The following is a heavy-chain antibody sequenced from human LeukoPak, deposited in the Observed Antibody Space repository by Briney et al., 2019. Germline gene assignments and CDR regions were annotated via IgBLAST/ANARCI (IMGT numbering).Heavy chain of an antibody. D-gene: IGHD2/OR15-2a*01. V-gene: IGHV3-74*01. J-gene: IGHJ4*02. CDR3: VSFYETD. CDR1: GNYW. Sequence: GGSLRLSRAASGNYWMHWVRQAPGKGLLWVSHINSDGSWTSYADSVKGRFTISKDNAKNTVYLQMNNLRAEDTAVYYCVSFYETDWGRGTLVTVSS. CDR2: INSDGSWT.